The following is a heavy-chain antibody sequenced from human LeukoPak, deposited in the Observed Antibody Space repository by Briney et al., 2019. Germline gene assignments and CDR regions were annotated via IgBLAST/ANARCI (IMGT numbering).Heavy chain of an antibody. CDR2: IIPIFGTA. J-gene: IGHJ2*01. CDR1: GGTFSSYA. CDR3: AIESLTSFGVAVVCDL. D-gene: IGHD3-3*01. V-gene: IGHV1-69*13. Sequence: SVKVSCKASGGTFSSYAISWVRQAPGQGLEWMGGIIPIFGTANYAQKFQGRVTITADESTSTAYMELSSLRSEDTAVYYCAIESLTSFGVAVVCDLWGRGTLVTVSS.